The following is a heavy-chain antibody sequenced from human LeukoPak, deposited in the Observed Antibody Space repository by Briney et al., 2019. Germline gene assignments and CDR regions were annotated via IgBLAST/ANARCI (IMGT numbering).Heavy chain of an antibody. Sequence: PSETLSLTCTVSGGSISSGGYYWSWIRQHPGKGLEWIGYIYYSGSTYYNPSLKSRVTISVDTSKNQFSLKLSSVTAADTAVYYCASQGVAARRGVDYWGQGTLVTVSS. CDR2: IYYSGST. V-gene: IGHV4-31*03. J-gene: IGHJ4*02. CDR1: GGSISSGGYY. D-gene: IGHD6-6*01. CDR3: ASQGVAARRGVDY.